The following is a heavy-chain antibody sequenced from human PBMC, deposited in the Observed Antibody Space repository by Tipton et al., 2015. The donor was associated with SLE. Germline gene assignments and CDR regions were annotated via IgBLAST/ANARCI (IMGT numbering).Heavy chain of an antibody. CDR2: IYHSGST. V-gene: IGHV4-59*04. D-gene: IGHD1-26*01. Sequence: LRLSCTVSGGSISSYYWSWIRQPPGKGLEWIGHIYHSGSTYYNPSLKSRVTISVDTSKNQFSLKLSSVTAADTAVYYCASTYRGSGSEGWFDPWGQGTLVTVSS. J-gene: IGHJ5*02. CDR3: ASTYRGSGSEGWFDP. CDR1: GGSISSYY.